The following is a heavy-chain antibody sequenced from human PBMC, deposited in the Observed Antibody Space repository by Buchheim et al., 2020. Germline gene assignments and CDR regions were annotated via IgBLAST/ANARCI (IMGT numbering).Heavy chain of an antibody. CDR2: ISGSGGGT. CDR1: GFTFSTYA. V-gene: IGHV3-23*01. Sequence: EVQLLESGGGLVQPGESLRLSCAASGFTFSTYAMSWVRQAPGKGLEWVSVISGSGGGTSYADSVKGRFTTSRDNSKNTLYLQMNSLRAEDTAVYYCAKTRTVTTSPGFDYWGQGTL. J-gene: IGHJ4*02. CDR3: AKTRTVTTSPGFDY. D-gene: IGHD4-17*01.